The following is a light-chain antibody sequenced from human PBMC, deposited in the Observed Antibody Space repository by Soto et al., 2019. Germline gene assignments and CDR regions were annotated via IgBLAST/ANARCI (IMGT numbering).Light chain of an antibody. J-gene: IGKJ4*01. CDR1: QSVYSN. Sequence: EIVMTQSPATLSVSPAERATLSCRASQSVYSNLAWYQQNPGQPPRLLVYEASTRATGIPARFSGSGSGTEFTLTISSLQSEDFAVYYCQQHNKWPLTFGGGTKVEVK. V-gene: IGKV3-15*01. CDR3: QQHNKWPLT. CDR2: EAS.